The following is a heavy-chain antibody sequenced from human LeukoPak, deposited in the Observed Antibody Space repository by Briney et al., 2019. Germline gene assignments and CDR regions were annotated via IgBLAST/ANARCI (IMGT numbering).Heavy chain of an antibody. CDR1: GYNFPNFW. CDR2: IYPADPDT. Sequence: GDSLKISSKASGYNFPNFWIGWVRQMPGKGLEWMAIIYPADPDTRYSPSFEGQVTISADSSINTAYLQWRSLKASDSAMYYCATPYSTSGGAWGQGTPVTVSS. J-gene: IGHJ5*02. CDR3: ATPYSTSGGA. V-gene: IGHV5-51*01. D-gene: IGHD2-2*01.